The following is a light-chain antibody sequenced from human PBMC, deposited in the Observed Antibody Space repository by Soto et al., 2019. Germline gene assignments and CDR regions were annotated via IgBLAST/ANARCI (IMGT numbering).Light chain of an antibody. CDR1: SSNVGSYNL. CDR2: EGS. Sequence: QSALTQPASVSGSPGQSISISCTGTSSNVGSYNLVSWYQHHPGKAPKVMIYEGSKRPSGVSNRFSGTKSGNTASLTISGLQAEDEADYYCCSYAGSTPVFGGGTKLTVL. J-gene: IGLJ3*02. V-gene: IGLV2-23*01. CDR3: CSYAGSTPV.